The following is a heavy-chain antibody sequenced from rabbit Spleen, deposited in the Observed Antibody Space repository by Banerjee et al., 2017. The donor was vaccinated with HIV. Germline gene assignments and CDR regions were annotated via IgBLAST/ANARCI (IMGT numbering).Heavy chain of an antibody. CDR1: GFSFSSSYD. D-gene: IGHD8-1*01. CDR3: ARDAGSYDYIDGYFDL. Sequence: QEQLVESGGGLVQPGASLTLTCTASGFSFSSSYDMCWVRQAPGKGLEWIGCIYTGNNKNYYASWAKGRFTISKTSSTVVTLQMTSLTAADTATYFCARDAGSYDYIDGYFDLWGPGTLVTVS. CDR2: IYTGNNKN. V-gene: IGHV1S45*01. J-gene: IGHJ4*01.